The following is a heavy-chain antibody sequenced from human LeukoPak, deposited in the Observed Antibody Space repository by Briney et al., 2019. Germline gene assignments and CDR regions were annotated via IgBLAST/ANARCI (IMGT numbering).Heavy chain of an antibody. CDR3: ALTSLAVAGTVDY. V-gene: IGHV4-61*02. D-gene: IGHD6-19*01. Sequence: SETLSLTCTVSGGSISSGSYYWSWIRQPAGKGLEWIGRIYTSGSTNYNPSLKSRVTISVDTSKNQFSLKLSSVTAADTAVYYCALTSLAVAGTVDYWGQGTLVTVSS. J-gene: IGHJ4*02. CDR2: IYTSGST. CDR1: GGSISSGSYY.